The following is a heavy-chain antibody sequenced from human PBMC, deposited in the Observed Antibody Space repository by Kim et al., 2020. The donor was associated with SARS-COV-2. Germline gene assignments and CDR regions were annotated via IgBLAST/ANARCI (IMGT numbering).Heavy chain of an antibody. D-gene: IGHD4-17*01. J-gene: IGHJ5*02. Sequence: GGSLRLSCAASGFTVSSNYMSWVRQAPGKGLEWVSVIYSGGSTYYADSVKGRFTISIHNSKNTLYLQMNSLRPEDTPVYYCAILAPGPRYGDYEDMWFDP. CDR3: AILAPGPRYGDYEDMWFDP. V-gene: IGHV3-53*04. CDR2: IYSGGST. CDR1: GFTVSSNY.